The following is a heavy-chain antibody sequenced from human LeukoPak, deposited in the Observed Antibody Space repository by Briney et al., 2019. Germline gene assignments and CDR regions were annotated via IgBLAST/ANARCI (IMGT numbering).Heavy chain of an antibody. J-gene: IGHJ4*02. CDR1: GGSFSGYY. Sequence: SETLSLTCAVYGGSFSGYYWSWIRQPPGKGLEWIGEINHSGSTNYNPSLKSRVTISVDTSKSQFSLKLSSVTAADTAVYYCARDSTVTTEYYFDYWGQGTLVTVSS. CDR3: ARDSTVTTEYYFDY. D-gene: IGHD4-17*01. CDR2: INHSGST. V-gene: IGHV4-34*01.